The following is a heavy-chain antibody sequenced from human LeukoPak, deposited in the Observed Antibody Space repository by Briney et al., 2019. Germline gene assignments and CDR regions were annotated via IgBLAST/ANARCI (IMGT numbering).Heavy chain of an antibody. CDR1: GGSFSGYY. CDR2: INHSGST. D-gene: IGHD6-19*01. CDR3: ARTGRYSSGWHLPTA. Sequence: PSETLSLTCAVYGGSFSGYYWSWIRQPPGKGLEWIGEINHSGSTNYNPSLKSRVTISVDTSKNQFSLKLSSVTAADTAVYYCARTGRYSSGWHLPTAWGQGTLVTVSS. J-gene: IGHJ4*02. V-gene: IGHV4-34*01.